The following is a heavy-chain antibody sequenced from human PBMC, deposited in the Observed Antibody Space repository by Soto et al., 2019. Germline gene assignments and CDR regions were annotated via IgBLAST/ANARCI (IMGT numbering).Heavy chain of an antibody. CDR1: GFMLSAYT. D-gene: IGHD3-16*01. CDR2: ISDDSSYI. J-gene: IGHJ1*01. V-gene: IGHV3-21*06. Sequence: PGGSLRLSCAASGFMLSAYTMNWVRQAPGKGLEWLSSISDDSSYIDYADSLRGRFTVSRDNARNSLYLQIDSLGVEDTAVYYCATPYYFNHWGPGTLVTVS. CDR3: ATPYYFNH.